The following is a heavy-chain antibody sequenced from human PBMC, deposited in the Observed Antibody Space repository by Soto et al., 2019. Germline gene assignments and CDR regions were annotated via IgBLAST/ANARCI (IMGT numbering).Heavy chain of an antibody. CDR1: GYTFTRYC. CDR3: TRDAKYYDILTGYFVNDY. J-gene: IGHJ4*01. CDR2: ISGYNGDT. V-gene: IGHV1-18*01. Sequence: ASVKVSCKASGYTFTRYCISWVRQAPGQGLEWMGWISGYNGDTNYAQKFQGRVSMTIDTSTTTAYMELRSLRSDDTAVYYCTRDAKYYDILTGYFVNDYWG. D-gene: IGHD3-9*01.